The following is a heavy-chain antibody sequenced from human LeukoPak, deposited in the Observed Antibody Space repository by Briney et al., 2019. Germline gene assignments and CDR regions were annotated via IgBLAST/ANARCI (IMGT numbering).Heavy chain of an antibody. D-gene: IGHD5-18*01. J-gene: IGHJ4*02. CDR3: AADTATKPPVY. Sequence: EASVKVSCKASGYTFTSYGISWVRQAPGQGLEWMGWISAYNGNTNYAQKLQGRVTMTTDTSTSTAYMELSSLRSEDTAVYYCAADTATKPPVYWGQGTLVTVSS. CDR2: ISAYNGNT. V-gene: IGHV1-18*01. CDR1: GYTFTSYG.